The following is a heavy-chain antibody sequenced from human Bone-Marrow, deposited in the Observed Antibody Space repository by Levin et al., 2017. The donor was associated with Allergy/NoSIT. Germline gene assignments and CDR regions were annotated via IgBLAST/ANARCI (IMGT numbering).Heavy chain of an antibody. CDR1: GFTFSDTW. V-gene: IGHV3-15*01. D-gene: IGHD1-26*01. CDR3: ATDSARRPWDYFYY. J-gene: IGHJ4*02. Sequence: RTGGSLRLSCAASGFTFSDTWMHWLRQAPGKGLEWVARIKHNAEGGTPDYAAAVEGRFIISRDEVEDTVSLQMDSLTVEDTGVYFCATDSARRPWDYFYYWGQGALVTVSS. CDR2: IKHNAEGGTP.